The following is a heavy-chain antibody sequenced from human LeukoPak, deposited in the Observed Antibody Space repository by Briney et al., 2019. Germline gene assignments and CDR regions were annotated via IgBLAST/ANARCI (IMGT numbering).Heavy chain of an antibody. CDR1: GFTVSSNY. D-gene: IGHD3-10*01. V-gene: IGHV3-66*01. CDR2: IYSGGST. Sequence: GGSLRLSCAASGFTVSSNYMNWVRQAPGKGLEWVSVIYSGGSTYYADSVKGRFTISRDNAKNSLYLQMNSLRAEDTAVYYCARSGSYYRSGSYYSDFWGRGTLVAVSS. J-gene: IGHJ4*02. CDR3: ARSGSYYRSGSYYSDF.